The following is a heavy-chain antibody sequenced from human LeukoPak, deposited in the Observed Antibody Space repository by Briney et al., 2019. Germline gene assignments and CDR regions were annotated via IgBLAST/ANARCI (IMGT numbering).Heavy chain of an antibody. D-gene: IGHD5-12*01. CDR1: GGSISSYY. Sequence: SETLSLTCTVSGGSISSYYWSWLRQPAGKGREWIGRIYTSGSTNYHPSLKSRVTMSVDTSKNQFTLKLSSVTAADTAVYYCAREKWLEGGDAFDIWGQGTMVTVSS. V-gene: IGHV4-4*07. J-gene: IGHJ3*02. CDR3: AREKWLEGGDAFDI. CDR2: IYTSGST.